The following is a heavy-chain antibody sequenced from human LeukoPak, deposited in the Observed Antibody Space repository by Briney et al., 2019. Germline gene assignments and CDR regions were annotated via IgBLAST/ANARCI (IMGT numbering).Heavy chain of an antibody. V-gene: IGHV4-34*01. CDR3: ARQKPSGWYRDYYYYYMDV. Sequence: SETLSLTCAVYGGSLSGYYWSWIRQPPGKGLEWIGEINHSGSTNYNPSLKSRVTISVDTSKNQFSLKLSSVTAADTAVYYCARQKPSGWYRDYYYYYMDVWGKGTTVTISS. CDR2: INHSGST. CDR1: GGSLSGYY. J-gene: IGHJ6*03. D-gene: IGHD6-19*01.